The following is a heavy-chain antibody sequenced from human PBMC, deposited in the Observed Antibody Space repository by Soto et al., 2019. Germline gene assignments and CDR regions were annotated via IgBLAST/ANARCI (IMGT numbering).Heavy chain of an antibody. D-gene: IGHD2-15*01. Sequence: SETLSLTCTVSGGSISSYYWSWIRQPPGKGLEWIGYIYYSGSTNYNPSLKSRVTISVDTSKNQFSLKLSSVTAADTAVYYCARIYCSGGSCYPSDFFDIWGQGTMVTVSS. V-gene: IGHV4-59*08. J-gene: IGHJ3*02. CDR1: GGSISSYY. CDR3: ARIYCSGGSCYPSDFFDI. CDR2: IYYSGST.